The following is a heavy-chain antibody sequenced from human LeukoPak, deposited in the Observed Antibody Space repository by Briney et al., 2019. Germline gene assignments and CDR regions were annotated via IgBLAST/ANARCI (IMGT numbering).Heavy chain of an antibody. D-gene: IGHD2-15*01. V-gene: IGHV3-23*01. J-gene: IGHJ4*02. CDR2: ISSSGGNT. CDR3: ATSRVVVTATPDY. CDR1: GFTFSSYA. Sequence: GGSLRLSCVASGFTFSSYAMSWVRQAPGKGLEGVSSISSSGGNTYYADSVKGRFSISRDNSKNTLYLQMNSLRAEDTAIYYCATSRVVVTATPDYWGQGTLDTVSS.